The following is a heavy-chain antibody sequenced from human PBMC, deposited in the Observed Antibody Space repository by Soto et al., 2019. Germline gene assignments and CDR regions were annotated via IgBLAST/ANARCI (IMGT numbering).Heavy chain of an antibody. V-gene: IGHV4-34*01. CDR1: GGSFSSYY. D-gene: IGHD3-16*02. CDR3: ARDVWGSYPQDPYYFDY. Sequence: SETLSLTCAVYGGSFSSYYWSWIRQPPGKGLEWIGEINHSGSTNYNPSLKSRVTISVDTSKNQFSLKLSSVTAADTAVYYCARDVWGSYPQDPYYFDYWGQGTLVTVSS. J-gene: IGHJ4*02. CDR2: INHSGST.